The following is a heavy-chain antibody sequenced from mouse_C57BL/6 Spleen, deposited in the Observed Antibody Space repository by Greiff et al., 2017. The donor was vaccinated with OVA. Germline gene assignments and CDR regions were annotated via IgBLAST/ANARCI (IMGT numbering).Heavy chain of an antibody. J-gene: IGHJ4*01. CDR3: ARDSIYDGYYDYAMDY. Sequence: EESGPGLVKPSQSLSLTCSVTGYSITSGYYWNWIRQFPGNKLEWMGYISYDGSNNYNPSLKNRISITRDTSKNQFFLKLNSVTTEDTATYYCARDSIYDGYYDYAMDYWGQGTSVTVSS. CDR1: GYSITSGYY. V-gene: IGHV3-6*01. D-gene: IGHD2-3*01. CDR2: ISYDGSN.